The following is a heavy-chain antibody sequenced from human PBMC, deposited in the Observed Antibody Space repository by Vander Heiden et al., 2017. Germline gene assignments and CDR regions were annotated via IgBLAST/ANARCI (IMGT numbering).Heavy chain of an antibody. V-gene: IGHV4-4*07. D-gene: IGHD6-13*01. CDR1: GGSISSYY. J-gene: IGHJ6*02. CDR2: IYTSGST. Sequence: QVQLQESGPGLVKPSETLSLTCTVSGGSISSYYWSWIRQPAGKGLEWIGRIYTSGSTNYNPSLKSRVTMSVDTSKNQFSLKLSSVTAADTAVYYCARNRFDSSSWYGDHYYYYYGMDVWGQGTTVTVSS. CDR3: ARNRFDSSSWYGDHYYYYYGMDV.